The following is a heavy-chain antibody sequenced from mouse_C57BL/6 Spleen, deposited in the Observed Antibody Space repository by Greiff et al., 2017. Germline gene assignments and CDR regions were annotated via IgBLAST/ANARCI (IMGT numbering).Heavy chain of an antibody. CDR3: ARRGGYDGCYYAMDY. D-gene: IGHD2-3*01. V-gene: IGHV1-78*01. CDR1: GYTFTDHT. Sequence: QVQLQQSDAELVKPGASVKISCKVSGYTFTDHTIHWMKQRPEQGLEWIGYIYPRDGSTKYNEKFKGKATLTADKSSSTAYMQLNSLTSEDSAVYFCARRGGYDGCYYAMDYWGQGTSVTVSS. J-gene: IGHJ4*01. CDR2: IYPRDGST.